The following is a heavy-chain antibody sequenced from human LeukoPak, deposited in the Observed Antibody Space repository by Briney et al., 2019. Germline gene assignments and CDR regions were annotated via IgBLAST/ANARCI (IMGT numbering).Heavy chain of an antibody. J-gene: IGHJ4*02. Sequence: PSETLSLTCAVYAGSFSGYYWSWIRQPPGKGLEWIGEINHSGSTNYNPSLKSRVTISVDTSKNQFSLKLSSVTAADTAVYYCARGPSYYYDSSGPLEDWGQGTLVTVSS. CDR3: ARGPSYYYDSSGPLED. CDR1: AGSFSGYY. CDR2: INHSGST. D-gene: IGHD3-22*01. V-gene: IGHV4-34*01.